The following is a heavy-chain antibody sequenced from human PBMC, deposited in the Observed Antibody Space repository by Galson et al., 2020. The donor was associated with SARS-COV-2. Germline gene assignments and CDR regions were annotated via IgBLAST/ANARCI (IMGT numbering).Heavy chain of an antibody. CDR2: IYYSGST. V-gene: IGHV4-31*01. D-gene: IGHD3-10*01. CDR1: GGSISSGGYY. CDR3: ARDRGITMVRGVKRGSNWFDP. Sequence: SETLSLTCTVSGGSISSGGYYWSWIRQHPGKGLEWIGYIYYSGSTYYNPSLKSPVTISVDTSKNQFSLRLSSVTAADTAVYYCARDRGITMVRGVKRGSNWFDPWGQGTLVTVSS. J-gene: IGHJ5*02.